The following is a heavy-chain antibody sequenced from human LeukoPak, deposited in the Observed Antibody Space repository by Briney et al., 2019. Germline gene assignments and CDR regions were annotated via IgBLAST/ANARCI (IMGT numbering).Heavy chain of an antibody. CDR1: GYTFTNYY. V-gene: IGHV1-46*01. D-gene: IGHD6-6*01. CDR2: INPSGGST. CDR3: ARDGSVYTGSPELGYYNYYMDV. J-gene: IGHJ6*03. Sequence: GASVKVSCKASGYTFTNYYIHWVRQAPGQGLEWMGIINPSGGSTSYAQKFQGRVTMTRDTSTSTVNMDLSSLRSEDTAVYYCARDGSVYTGSPELGYYNYYMDVWGKGTTVTVSS.